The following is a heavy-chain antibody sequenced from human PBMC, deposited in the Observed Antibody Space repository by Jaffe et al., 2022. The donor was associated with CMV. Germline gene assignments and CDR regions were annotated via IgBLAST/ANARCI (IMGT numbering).Heavy chain of an antibody. V-gene: IGHV6-1*01. J-gene: IGHJ3*02. CDR1: GDSVSSNSAA. CDR3: ARSRRVFYSGSYWLDAFDI. D-gene: IGHD1-26*01. Sequence: QVQLQQSGPGLVKPSQTLSLTCAISGDSVSSNSAAWNWIRQSPSRGLEWLGRTYYRSKWYNDYAVSVKSRITINPDTSKNQFSLQLNSVTPEDTAVYYCARSRRVFYSGSYWLDAFDIWGQGTMVTVSS. CDR2: TYYRSKWYN.